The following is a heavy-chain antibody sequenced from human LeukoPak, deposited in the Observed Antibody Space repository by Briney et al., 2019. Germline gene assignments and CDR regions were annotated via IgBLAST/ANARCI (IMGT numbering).Heavy chain of an antibody. D-gene: IGHD6-19*01. J-gene: IGHJ5*02. V-gene: IGHV1-69*13. CDR1: GGTFSSYA. CDR2: IIPIFGTA. Sequence: SVKVSCKASGGTFSSYAISWVRQAPGQGLEWMGGIIPIFGTANYAQKFQGRVTITADESTSTAYMELSSLRSEDTAVHYCARDPGFSSGSDPANWFDPWGQGTLVTVSS. CDR3: ARDPGFSSGSDPANWFDP.